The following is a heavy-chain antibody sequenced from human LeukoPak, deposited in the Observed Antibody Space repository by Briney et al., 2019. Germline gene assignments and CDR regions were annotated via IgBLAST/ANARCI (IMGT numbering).Heavy chain of an antibody. CDR1: GFTVSSNY. Sequence: GGSLRLSCAASGFTVSSNYMSWVRQAPGKGLEWVSIIYSSGSTFYADSVKGRFTISRDNAKNSLYLQMNSLRAEDTAVYYCATLSRPTMAGVDYWGQGTLVTVSS. V-gene: IGHV3-53*01. CDR3: ATLSRPTMAGVDY. J-gene: IGHJ4*02. CDR2: IYSSGST. D-gene: IGHD3-10*02.